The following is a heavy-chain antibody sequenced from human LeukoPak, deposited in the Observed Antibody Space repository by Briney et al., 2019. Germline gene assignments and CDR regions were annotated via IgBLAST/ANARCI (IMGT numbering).Heavy chain of an antibody. CDR1: GGTLGSYA. D-gene: IGHD4-17*01. CDR3: AREAVRTFDY. Sequence: ASVKVSCKASGGTLGSYAISWLRQAPGQGLEWMGRIIPILGIANYAQKFQGRVTITADKSTSTAYMELSSLRSEDTAVYYCAREAVRTFDYWGQGTLVTVSS. J-gene: IGHJ4*02. V-gene: IGHV1-69*04. CDR2: IIPILGIA.